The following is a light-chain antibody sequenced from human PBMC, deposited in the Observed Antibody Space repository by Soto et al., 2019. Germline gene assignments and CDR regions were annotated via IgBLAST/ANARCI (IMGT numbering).Light chain of an antibody. Sequence: DIQMTQSPSTLSASVGDRVTITCRASQSISSWLAWYQQKPGKAPKLLIYDASSLESGVPSRFSGSGSGTEFTLTISSLQPYDFASYYCQQYNSYPCTFGQGTKLEIK. J-gene: IGKJ2*02. CDR2: DAS. CDR1: QSISSW. V-gene: IGKV1-5*01. CDR3: QQYNSYPCT.